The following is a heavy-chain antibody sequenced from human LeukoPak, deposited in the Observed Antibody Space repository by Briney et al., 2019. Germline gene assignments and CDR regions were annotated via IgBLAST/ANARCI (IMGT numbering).Heavy chain of an antibody. CDR1: GYTFTSYG. V-gene: IGHV1-18*01. Sequence: ASVTVSCKASGYTFTSYGISWVRQAPGQGLEWMGWISAYNGNTNYAQKLQGRVTMTTDTSTSTAYMELRSLRSDDTAVYYCAITLDADYSSSSWFDHWGQGTLVTVSS. CDR3: AITLDADYSSSSWFDH. D-gene: IGHD6-6*01. CDR2: ISAYNGNT. J-gene: IGHJ5*02.